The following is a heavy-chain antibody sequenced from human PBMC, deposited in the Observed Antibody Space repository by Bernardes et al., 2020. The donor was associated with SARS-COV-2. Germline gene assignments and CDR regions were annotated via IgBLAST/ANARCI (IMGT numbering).Heavy chain of an antibody. CDR1: GFIFSDSA. Sequence: GSLRLSYAASGFIFSDSAMHWVRQASGKGLEWVGRIRSKVNSYATAYGASVKGRFTISRDDSKNTVYLQMNSLKTEDTALYYCSKQRSSGGDLWGQGTMVTVSS. J-gene: IGHJ3*01. CDR3: SKQRSSGGDL. V-gene: IGHV3-73*01. CDR2: IRSKVNSYAT. D-gene: IGHD2-15*01.